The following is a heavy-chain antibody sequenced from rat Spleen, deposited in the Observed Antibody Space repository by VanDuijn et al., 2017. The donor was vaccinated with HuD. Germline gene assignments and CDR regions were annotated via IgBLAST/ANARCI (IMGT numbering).Heavy chain of an antibody. CDR1: GFSLTTYN. CDR3: ARASIYYYDGSYY. CDR2: MWNGGGT. V-gene: IGHV2-64*01. J-gene: IGHJ2*01. Sequence: QVQLKETGPDLVQLTQTLSITCTVSGFSLTTYNVHWVRQPPGKGLEWMGAMWNGGGTDYNSPFKSRLSISRDTSKSQVFLKMNSLQTEDTATYYCARASIYYYDGSYYWGQGVMVTVSS. D-gene: IGHD1-12*02.